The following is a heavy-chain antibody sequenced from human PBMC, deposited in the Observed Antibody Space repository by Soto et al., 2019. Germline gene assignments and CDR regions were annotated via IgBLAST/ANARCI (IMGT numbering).Heavy chain of an antibody. D-gene: IGHD6-6*01. CDR1: GFTFDDYA. CDR3: LSHNIKSSSPRPYYYYGMDV. V-gene: IGHV3-9*01. Sequence: GGSLRLSCAASGFTFDDYAMHWVRQAPGKGLEWVSGISWSGGSTYYADSVKGRFTISRDNAKNTLYLQMNSLRAEDTAVYYCLSHNIKSSSPRPYYYYGMDVWGQGTTVTVSS. J-gene: IGHJ6*02. CDR2: ISWSGGST.